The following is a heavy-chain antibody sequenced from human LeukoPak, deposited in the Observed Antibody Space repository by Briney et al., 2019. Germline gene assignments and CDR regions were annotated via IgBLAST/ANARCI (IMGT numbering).Heavy chain of an antibody. D-gene: IGHD2-15*01. CDR2: ISGSGGST. V-gene: IGHV3-23*01. J-gene: IGHJ4*02. CDR3: AKEVGYCSGGSCYSVVGYFDY. CDR1: GFTFSSYA. Sequence: GGSLRLSCAASGFTFSSYAMSWVRQAPGKGLEWVSAISGSGGSTYYADSVKGRFTISRDNSKNTLYLQMNSLRAEDTAVYYCAKEVGYCSGGSCYSVVGYFDYWGQGTLVTVSS.